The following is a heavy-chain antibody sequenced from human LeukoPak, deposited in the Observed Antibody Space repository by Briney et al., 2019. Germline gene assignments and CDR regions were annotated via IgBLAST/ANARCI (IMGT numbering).Heavy chain of an antibody. CDR3: ASAESYYGQNQLDY. V-gene: IGHV5-51*01. D-gene: IGHD1-26*01. J-gene: IGHJ4*02. Sequence: GESLKISCKGSGYGFTSYWIGWVRQMPGKGLEWMGIIYPGDSDTRYSPSFQGQVTISADKSISTAYLQWSSLKASDTAIYYCASAESYYGQNQLDYWGQGTLVTVSS. CDR2: IYPGDSDT. CDR1: GYGFTSYW.